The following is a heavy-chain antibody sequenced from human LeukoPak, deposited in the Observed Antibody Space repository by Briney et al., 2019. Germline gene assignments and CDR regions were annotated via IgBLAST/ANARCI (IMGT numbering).Heavy chain of an antibody. CDR1: GGSISNYY. CDR3: ATQRGGSRELAPDDAFDI. V-gene: IGHV4-4*07. J-gene: IGHJ3*02. D-gene: IGHD1-14*01. Sequence: PSETLSLTCTVTGGSISNYYWSWIRQPAGKGLEWIGRIYTSGSTNYNPSLKSRVTMSVDTSKNQFSLKLSSVTAADTAVYYCATQRGGSRELAPDDAFDIWGQGTMVTVSS. CDR2: IYTSGST.